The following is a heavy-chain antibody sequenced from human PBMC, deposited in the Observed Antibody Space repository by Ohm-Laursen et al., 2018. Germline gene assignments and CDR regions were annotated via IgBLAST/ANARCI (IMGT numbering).Heavy chain of an antibody. CDR2: ISWNSGSI. V-gene: IGHV3-9*01. Sequence: SLRLSFAASGFTFDDYAMHWVRQAPGKGLAWVSGISWNSGSIGYADSVKGRFTISRDNAKNSLYLQMNSLTAEDTALYYCAKATVVGEYFQHWGQGTLVTVSS. D-gene: IGHD2-15*01. CDR3: AKATVVGEYFQH. J-gene: IGHJ1*01. CDR1: GFTFDDYA.